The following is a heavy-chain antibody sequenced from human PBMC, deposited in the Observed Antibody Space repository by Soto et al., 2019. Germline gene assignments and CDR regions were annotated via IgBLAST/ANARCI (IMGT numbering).Heavy chain of an antibody. CDR2: VSTNGRST. CDR1: GLAFGNYA. V-gene: IGHV3-23*01. J-gene: IGHJ6*02. D-gene: IGHD3-10*01. Sequence: PGGSLRLSCRASGLAFGNYAMNWVRQVPGRGLEWVAGVSTNGRSTYYADSVRGRFTISRDNSKITVYLQMNSLRAGDTAVYYCAKDRAFNYFYGMDVWGQGTTVTVSS. CDR3: AKDRAFNYFYGMDV.